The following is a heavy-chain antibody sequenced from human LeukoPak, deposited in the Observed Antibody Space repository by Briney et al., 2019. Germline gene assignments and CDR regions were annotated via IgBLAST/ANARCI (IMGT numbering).Heavy chain of an antibody. D-gene: IGHD1-26*01. J-gene: IGHJ6*02. CDR1: GGSISSSSYY. V-gene: IGHV4-39*07. Sequence: PSETLSLTCTVSGGSISSSSYYWGWIRQPPGKGLEWIGSIYYSGSTYYNPSLKSRVTISVDTSKNQFSLKLSSVTAADTAVYYCARDPRRYSGSYYCRGYYGMDVWGQGTTVTVSS. CDR3: ARDPRRYSGSYYCRGYYGMDV. CDR2: IYYSGST.